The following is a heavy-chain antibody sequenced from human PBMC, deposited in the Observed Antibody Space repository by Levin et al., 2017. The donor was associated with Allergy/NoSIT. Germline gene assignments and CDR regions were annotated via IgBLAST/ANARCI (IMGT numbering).Heavy chain of an antibody. CDR2: ISYDGSNK. Sequence: GGSLRLSCAASGFTFSSYAMHWVRQAPGKGLEWVAVISYDGSNKYYADSVKGRFTISRDNSKNTLYLQMNSLRAEDTAVYYCAREFVDIAVAGCLDYWGQGTLVTVSS. CDR1: GFTFSSYA. D-gene: IGHD6-19*01. CDR3: AREFVDIAVAGCLDY. V-gene: IGHV3-30-3*01. J-gene: IGHJ4*02.